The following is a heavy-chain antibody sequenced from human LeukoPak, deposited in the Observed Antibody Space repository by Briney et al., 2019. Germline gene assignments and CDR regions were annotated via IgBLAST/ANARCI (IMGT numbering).Heavy chain of an antibody. V-gene: IGHV3-74*01. Sequence: GGSLRLSCAASGFTFSSYWMHWLRQAPGKGLVWVSRIKNDGTSIYADSVKGRFTISRDNAKNTLYLQMNSLRHEDTAVYYCLRGAHYDTTGYYYWGQGALVTVSS. CDR3: LRGAHYDTTGYYY. J-gene: IGHJ4*02. D-gene: IGHD3-22*01. CDR1: GFTFSSYW. CDR2: IKNDGTSI.